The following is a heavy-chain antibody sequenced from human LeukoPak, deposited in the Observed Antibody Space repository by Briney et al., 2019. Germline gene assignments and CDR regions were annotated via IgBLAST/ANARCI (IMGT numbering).Heavy chain of an antibody. J-gene: IGHJ4*02. CDR1: GFTFSSYS. D-gene: IGHD3-10*01. V-gene: IGHV3-48*04. Sequence: PGGSLRLSCAPSGFTFSSYSMNWVRQAPGKGLEWVSYISSSSGTIYYADSVKGRFTISRDNAKNSLYLQMHSLRADDTAVYYCARDGFLWFGDHHFDYWGQGTLVTVSS. CDR3: ARDGFLWFGDHHFDY. CDR2: ISSSSGTI.